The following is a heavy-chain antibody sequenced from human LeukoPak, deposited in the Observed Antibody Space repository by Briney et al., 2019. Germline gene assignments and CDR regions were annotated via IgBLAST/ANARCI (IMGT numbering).Heavy chain of an antibody. V-gene: IGHV4-34*12. CDR2: IFYSGST. CDR3: AKSNGYGLIDI. J-gene: IGHJ3*02. CDR1: VGSFSGYH. D-gene: IGHD3-22*01. Sequence: PSETLSLTCAVYVGSFSGYHWNWVRQPPGKALEWIGNIFYSGSTYYSPSLKSRVTISLDTSRNQFSLKLNSVTAADTAVYYCAKSNGYGLIDIWGQGTMVTVSS.